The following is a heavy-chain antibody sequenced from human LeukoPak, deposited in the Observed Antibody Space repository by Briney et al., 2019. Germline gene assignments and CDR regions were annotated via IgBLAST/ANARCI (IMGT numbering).Heavy chain of an antibody. D-gene: IGHD6-13*01. CDR2: INHSGST. V-gene: IGHV4-34*01. Sequence: PSETLSLTCAVYGGSFSGYYWSWIRQPPGKGLEWIGEINHSGSTNYNPSLKSRVTISVDTSKNQFSLKVASVTAADTAVYYCATYSSSWYYFDHWGQGTLVTVSS. CDR1: GGSFSGYY. CDR3: ATYSSSWYYFDH. J-gene: IGHJ4*02.